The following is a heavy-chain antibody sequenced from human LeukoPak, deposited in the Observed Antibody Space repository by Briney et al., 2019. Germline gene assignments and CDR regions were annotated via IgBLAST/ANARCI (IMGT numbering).Heavy chain of an antibody. CDR3: ASVAGGGGY. V-gene: IGHV3-53*01. Sequence: GGSLRLSCATSDFTFSSNYMSWLRQAQGKGLEWVSVIYSGGSTYCADSVKGRFTISRDNSKNTLYLQMNSLRAEDTGVYYCASVAGGGGYWGQGTLVTVSS. CDR1: DFTFSSNY. J-gene: IGHJ4*02. CDR2: IYSGGST. D-gene: IGHD2-15*01.